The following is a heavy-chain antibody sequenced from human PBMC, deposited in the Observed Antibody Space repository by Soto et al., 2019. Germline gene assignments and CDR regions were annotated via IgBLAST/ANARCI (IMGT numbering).Heavy chain of an antibody. V-gene: IGHV3-23*01. Sequence: EVQLLESGGGLVQPGGSLRLSCAASGFTFSSYAMSWVRQAPGKGLEWVSAIRGSGGSTYYADSVKGRFTISRDNSKNTLYLQMNSLRAEATAVYYWARRSSGWYFDYWGQGPLVTFSS. CDR3: ARRSSGWYFDY. CDR2: IRGSGGST. CDR1: GFTFSSYA. D-gene: IGHD6-19*01. J-gene: IGHJ4*02.